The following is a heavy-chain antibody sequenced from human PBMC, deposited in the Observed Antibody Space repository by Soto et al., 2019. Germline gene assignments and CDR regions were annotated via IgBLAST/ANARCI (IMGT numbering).Heavy chain of an antibody. V-gene: IGHV4-39*01. CDR2: IYYSGST. CDR1: GGSISSSSYY. D-gene: IGHD6-13*01. Sequence: QLQLQESGPGLVKPSETLSLTCTVSGGSISSSSYYWGWIRQPPGKGLEWIGSIYYSGSTYYNPSLKSRVTISVDTSKTQFALKLSSVTAADTAVYYCASAEQQLVHMVYWGQGTLVTVSS. CDR3: ASAEQQLVHMVY. J-gene: IGHJ4*02.